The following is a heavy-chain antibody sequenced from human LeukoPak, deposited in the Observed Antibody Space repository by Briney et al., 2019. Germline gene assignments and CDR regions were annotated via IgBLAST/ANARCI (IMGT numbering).Heavy chain of an antibody. V-gene: IGHV3-74*01. D-gene: IGHD6-6*01. CDR3: ASGLVAARPAGAFDI. J-gene: IGHJ3*02. CDR1: GFTFSSYW. CDR2: INSDGSST. Sequence: PGGSLRLSCAASGFTFSSYWMHWVRQAPGKGLVWVSRINSDGSSTSYADSVKGRFTISRDNAKNTLYLEMNSLKVEDTAVYYCASGLVAARPAGAFDIWGQGTMVTVSS.